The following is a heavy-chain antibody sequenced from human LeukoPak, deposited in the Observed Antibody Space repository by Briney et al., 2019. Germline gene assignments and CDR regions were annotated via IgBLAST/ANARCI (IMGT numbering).Heavy chain of an antibody. Sequence: GEALMISGKCSGYSFTSYWIGWVRQMPGKGLEWMGIIYPGDSDTRYSPSFQGQVTISADKSISTAYLQWSSLKASDTAMYDCEVVWHTGGYFDYWGQGTLVTVSS. J-gene: IGHJ4*02. CDR1: GYSFTSYW. D-gene: IGHD6-6*01. V-gene: IGHV5-51*01. CDR2: IYPGDSDT. CDR3: EVVWHTGGYFDY.